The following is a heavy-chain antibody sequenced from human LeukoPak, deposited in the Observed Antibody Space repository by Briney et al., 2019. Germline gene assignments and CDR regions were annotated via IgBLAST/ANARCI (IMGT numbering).Heavy chain of an antibody. CDR1: GFTFDDFA. CDR3: AKAPHYYTSATYWDYFEN. J-gene: IGHJ4*02. Sequence: QAGGSLRLSCAASGFTFDDFAMHWVCQSPGKGLEWVSGISWNSDTTAYADSVKGRFTISRDNANNSLYLLMNSLRSEDTAFYYCAKAPHYYTSATYWDYFENWGQGSLVTVSS. CDR2: ISWNSDTT. D-gene: IGHD3-10*01. V-gene: IGHV3-9*01.